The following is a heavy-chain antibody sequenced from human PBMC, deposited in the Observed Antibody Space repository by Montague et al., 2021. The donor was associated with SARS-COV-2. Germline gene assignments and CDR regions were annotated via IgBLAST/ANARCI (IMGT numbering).Heavy chain of an antibody. Sequence: SETLSLTCALYGGPLSGVYWSWIRQAPGKGPEWIAELDEGGGATXNPSLKSRISVSVETSRHEFSLKMMSVTATETATYYCARELVEVRAFDTWGQGTLVIVSS. CDR1: GGPLSGVY. CDR3: ARELVEVRAFDT. J-gene: IGHJ4*02. V-gene: IGHV4-34*01. D-gene: IGHD2-15*01. CDR2: LDEGGGA.